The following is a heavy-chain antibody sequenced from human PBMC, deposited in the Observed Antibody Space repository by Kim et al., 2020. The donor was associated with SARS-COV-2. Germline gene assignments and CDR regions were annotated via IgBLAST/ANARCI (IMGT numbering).Heavy chain of an antibody. J-gene: IGHJ5*02. V-gene: IGHV1-46*01. CDR1: GYTFTSYY. CDR3: AREDPHYYGSGSYGSNWFDP. CDR2: INPSGGST. D-gene: IGHD3-10*01. Sequence: ASVKVSCKASGYTFTSYYMHWVRQAPGQGLEWMGIINPSGGSTSYAQKFQGRVTMTRDTSTSTVYMELSSLRSEDTAVYYCAREDPHYYGSGSYGSNWFDPWGQGTLVTVSS.